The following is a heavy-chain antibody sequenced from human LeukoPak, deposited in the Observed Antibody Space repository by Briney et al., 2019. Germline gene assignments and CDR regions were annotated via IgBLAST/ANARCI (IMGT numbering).Heavy chain of an antibody. CDR1: GFTFSSYT. J-gene: IGHJ3*02. Sequence: GGSLRLSCAASGFTFSSYTMSWVRQAPGKGLEWVSSISSSSIFIYYADSLKGRFTISRDNAKNSLYLQVNSLRAEDTAVYYCAREGAYDAFDIWGQGTMVTVSS. CDR3: AREGAYDAFDI. D-gene: IGHD3-16*01. CDR2: ISSSSIFI. V-gene: IGHV3-21*01.